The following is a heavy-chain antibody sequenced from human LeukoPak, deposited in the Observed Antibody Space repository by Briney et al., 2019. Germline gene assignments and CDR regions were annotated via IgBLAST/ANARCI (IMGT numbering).Heavy chain of an antibody. CDR2: IRFDGSKK. J-gene: IGHJ6*02. D-gene: IGHD3-10*01. CDR1: GFTFSSYG. CDR3: ARGSGSYSGGMDV. Sequence: GGSLRLSCAASGFTFSSYGMHWVRQAPGKGLEWVAFIRFDGSKKYYADSVKGRFTISRDNAKNSLYLQMNSLRAEDTAVYYCARGSGSYSGGMDVWGQGTTVTVSS. V-gene: IGHV3-30*02.